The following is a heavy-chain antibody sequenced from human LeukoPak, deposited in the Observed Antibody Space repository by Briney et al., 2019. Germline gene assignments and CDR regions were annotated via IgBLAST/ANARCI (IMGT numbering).Heavy chain of an antibody. V-gene: IGHV3-53*01. Sequence: PGGSLRLSCAASGFTVSSNYLNWVRQPPGKGLEWVSVIYSGGSTYYADSVKGRFTISRDNSKNTLYLQMNSLRAEDTAVYYCARVSRHTLDYWGQGTLVTVSS. J-gene: IGHJ4*02. D-gene: IGHD2-15*01. CDR1: GFTVSSNY. CDR2: IYSGGST. CDR3: ARVSRHTLDY.